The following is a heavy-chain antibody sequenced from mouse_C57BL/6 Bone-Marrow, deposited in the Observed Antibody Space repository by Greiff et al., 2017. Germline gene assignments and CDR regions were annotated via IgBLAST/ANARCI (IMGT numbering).Heavy chain of an antibody. J-gene: IGHJ1*03. CDR1: GYTFTSYW. CDR2: IDPSDSYT. CDR3: ARWANWVYWYFDD. Sequence: QVQLQQPGAELVKPGASVKLSCKDSGYTFTSYWMQWVKQRPGQGLEWIGEIDPSDSYTNYNQKFKGKATLTVDTSSSTAYMQLSSLTSEDSAVYYCARWANWVYWYFDDWGTGTTVTVSS. V-gene: IGHV1-50*01. D-gene: IGHD4-1*01.